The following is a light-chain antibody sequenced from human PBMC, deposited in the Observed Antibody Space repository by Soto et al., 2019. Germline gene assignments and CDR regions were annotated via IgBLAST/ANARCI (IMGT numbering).Light chain of an antibody. CDR1: QSISSW. J-gene: IGKJ1*01. CDR2: DAS. CDR3: QQYNSYWT. V-gene: IGKV1-5*01. Sequence: DIQMTQSPSTLSASVGDRVTITCRASQSISSWLAWYQQKPGKAPKLLIYDASSLESGVPSRFSGSGSGTEFTLTISSLQPDDFATDYCQQYNSYWTFGQGTNVDIK.